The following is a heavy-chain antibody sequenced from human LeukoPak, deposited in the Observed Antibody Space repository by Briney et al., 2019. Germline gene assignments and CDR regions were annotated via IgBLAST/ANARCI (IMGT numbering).Heavy chain of an antibody. CDR3: ARWQQLVPNDY. J-gene: IGHJ4*02. Sequence: KPGGSLRLSCAASGFTFSSYRMNWVRQAPGKGLEWVSSISSSSSYIYYADSVKGRFTISRDNAKNSLYLQMNSVRAADTAVYYCARWQQLVPNDYWGQGTLVTVSS. D-gene: IGHD6-13*01. CDR2: ISSSSSYI. V-gene: IGHV3-21*01. CDR1: GFTFSSYR.